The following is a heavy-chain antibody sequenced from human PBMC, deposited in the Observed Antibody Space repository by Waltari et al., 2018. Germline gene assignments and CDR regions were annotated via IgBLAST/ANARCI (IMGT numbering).Heavy chain of an antibody. CDR1: GFTFSSYW. CDR3: ARGSRYSSGPGGY. D-gene: IGHD6-19*01. CDR2: RKQDGSEK. J-gene: IGHJ4*02. Sequence: EVQLVESGGGLVQPGGSLRLSCAASGFTFSSYWMSWVRQAPGKGLEWVANRKQDGSEKYYVDSVKGRFTISRDNAKNSLYLQMNSLRAEDTAVYYCARGSRYSSGPGGYWGQGTLVTVSS. V-gene: IGHV3-7*01.